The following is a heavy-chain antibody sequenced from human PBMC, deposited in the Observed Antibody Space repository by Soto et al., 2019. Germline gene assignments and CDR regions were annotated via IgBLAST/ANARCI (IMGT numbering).Heavy chain of an antibody. Sequence: WASVKVSCKASGYTFTNYGITWVRQAPGQGLEWMGWISAYNGDTHYTQRLQGRVTMTTDTSTSTAYMELRGLRSDDTAVYYCARVRQLVSYYYYYMDVWGKGTTVTVSS. CDR1: GYTFTNYG. CDR2: ISAYNGDT. CDR3: ARVRQLVSYYYYYMDV. V-gene: IGHV1-18*01. J-gene: IGHJ6*03. D-gene: IGHD6-6*01.